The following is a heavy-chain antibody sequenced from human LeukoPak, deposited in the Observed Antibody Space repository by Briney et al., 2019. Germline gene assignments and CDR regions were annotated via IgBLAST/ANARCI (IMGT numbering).Heavy chain of an antibody. Sequence: GGSLRLSCAASGFTFSSYDMHWVRQATGKGLEWVLAIGTAGDTYYPGSVKGRFTISRENAKNSLYLQMNSLRAGDTAVYYCARGGDGYNYYFDYWGQGTLVTVSS. CDR3: ARGGDGYNYYFDY. J-gene: IGHJ4*02. D-gene: IGHD5-24*01. V-gene: IGHV3-13*01. CDR2: IGTAGDT. CDR1: GFTFSSYD.